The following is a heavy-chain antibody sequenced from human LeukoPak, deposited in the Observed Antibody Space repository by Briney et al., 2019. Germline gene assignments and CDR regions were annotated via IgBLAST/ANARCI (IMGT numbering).Heavy chain of an antibody. Sequence: ASVKVSCKASGYTFTSYGISWVRQAPGQGLEGMGWISAYNGNTNYAQKLQGRVTMTTNTSPSTANMEPGSLTADDTAVYYCARDRTAMVPFDYGGQGTLVTVSS. CDR1: GYTFTSYG. CDR2: ISAYNGNT. D-gene: IGHD2-21*02. V-gene: IGHV1-18*01. J-gene: IGHJ4*02. CDR3: ARDRTAMVPFDY.